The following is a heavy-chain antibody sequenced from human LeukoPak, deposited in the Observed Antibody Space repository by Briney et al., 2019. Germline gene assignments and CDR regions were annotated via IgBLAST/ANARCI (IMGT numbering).Heavy chain of an antibody. CDR2: IWYDGINK. Sequence: PGRSLRLSCAASGFTFSNYGMHWVRQAPGKGLEWVAVIWYDGINKFHADSVRGRFTISRDSSKNTLYLQMSSLRAEDTAVYYCVKDPYGAFDIWGQGTMVTVSS. D-gene: IGHD3-10*01. V-gene: IGHV3-33*06. J-gene: IGHJ3*02. CDR1: GFTFSNYG. CDR3: VKDPYGAFDI.